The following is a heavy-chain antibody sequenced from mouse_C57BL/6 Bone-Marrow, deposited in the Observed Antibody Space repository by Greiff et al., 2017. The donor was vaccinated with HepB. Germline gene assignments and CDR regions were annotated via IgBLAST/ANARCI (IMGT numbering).Heavy chain of an antibody. J-gene: IGHJ1*03. CDR2: IDPENGDT. V-gene: IGHV14-4*01. CDR3: TTEGYYYGGYFDV. CDR1: GFNIKDDY. D-gene: IGHD1-1*01. Sequence: VQLQQSGAELVRPGASVKLSCTASGFNIKDDYMHWVKQRPEQGLEWIGWIDPENGDTEYASKFLGKATITADTSSNTAYLQLSSLTSEDTAVYYCTTEGYYYGGYFDVWGTGTTVTVSS.